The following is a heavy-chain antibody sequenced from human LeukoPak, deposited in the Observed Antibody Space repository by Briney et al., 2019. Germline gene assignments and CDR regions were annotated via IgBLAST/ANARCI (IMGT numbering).Heavy chain of an antibody. V-gene: IGHV1-2*02. CDR1: GGTFSSYA. J-gene: IGHJ6*03. Sequence: ASVKVSCKASGGTFSSYAISWVRQAPGQGLGWMGWINPNSGGTNYAQKFQGRVTMTRDTSISTAYMELSRLRSDDTAVYYCARGMVRGVIPRFYYYYYMDVWGKGTTVTVSS. CDR3: ARGMVRGVIPRFYYYYYMDV. CDR2: INPNSGGT. D-gene: IGHD3-10*01.